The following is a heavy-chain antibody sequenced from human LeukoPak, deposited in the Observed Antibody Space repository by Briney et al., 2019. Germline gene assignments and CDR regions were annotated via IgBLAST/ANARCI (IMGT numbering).Heavy chain of an antibody. D-gene: IGHD6-19*01. Sequence: PSETLSLXCAVSGYSISSGYYWGWIRQPPGKGLEWIGSIYHSGSTYYNPSLKSRVTISVDTSKNQFSLKLSSVTAADTAVYYCASEEAVAGTGNWFDPWGQGTLVTVSS. CDR2: IYHSGST. CDR3: ASEEAVAGTGNWFDP. CDR1: GYSISSGYY. J-gene: IGHJ5*02. V-gene: IGHV4-38-2*01.